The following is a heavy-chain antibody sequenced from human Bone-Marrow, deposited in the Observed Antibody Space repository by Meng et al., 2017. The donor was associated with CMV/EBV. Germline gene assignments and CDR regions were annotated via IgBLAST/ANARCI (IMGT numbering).Heavy chain of an antibody. V-gene: IGHV1-69*05. J-gene: IGHJ4*02. D-gene: IGHD2-21*01. CDR3: ARSECGGDCYFDY. CDR2: IIPIFGTA. CDR1: GGTFSSYA. Sequence: SVKVSCKASGGTFSSYAISWVRQGPGQGLEWMGGIIPIFGTANYAQKFQGRVTITTDESTSTAYMELSSLRSEDTAVYYCARSECGGDCYFDYWGQGTLVTVSS.